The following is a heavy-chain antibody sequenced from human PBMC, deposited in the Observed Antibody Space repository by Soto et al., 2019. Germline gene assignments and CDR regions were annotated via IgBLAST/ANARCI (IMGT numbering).Heavy chain of an antibody. CDR3: ARVPVVYAMIRGLYYGMDV. CDR2: IDPSDSYT. CDR1: AYSFTSYW. V-gene: IGHV5-10-1*01. Sequence: ESLKISCKGSAYSFTSYWISWVRQMPGKGLEWMGRIDPSDSYTNYSPSFQGHVTISADKSISTAYLQWSSLKASDTAMYYCARVPVVYAMIRGLYYGMDVWGQGTTVTVSS. D-gene: IGHD2-8*02. J-gene: IGHJ6*02.